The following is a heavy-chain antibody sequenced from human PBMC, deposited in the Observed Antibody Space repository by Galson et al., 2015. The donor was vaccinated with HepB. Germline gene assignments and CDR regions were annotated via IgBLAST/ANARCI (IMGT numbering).Heavy chain of an antibody. CDR3: ARDGGGLADY. CDR2: INVYTGHT. Sequence: SVKVSCKASGYTFTSNAISWVRQAPGQGLERMGWINVYTGHTNYAQTLQGRVTMTTDTSTSTAYMELGSLTSDDTAIYYCARDGGGLADYWGQGTLVTVSS. V-gene: IGHV1-18*04. J-gene: IGHJ4*02. CDR1: GYTFTSNA. D-gene: IGHD3-16*01.